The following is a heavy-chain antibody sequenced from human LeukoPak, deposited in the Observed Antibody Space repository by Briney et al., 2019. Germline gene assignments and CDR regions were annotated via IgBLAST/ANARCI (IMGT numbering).Heavy chain of an antibody. V-gene: IGHV1-69*05. J-gene: IGHJ4*02. Sequence: SVKVSCKASGYTFTSYDINWVRQATGQGLEWMGRIIPIFGTANYAQKFQGRVTITTDESTSTAYMELSSLRSEDTAVYSCARMVGAHSFDYWGQGTLLTVSS. CDR1: GYTFTSYD. D-gene: IGHD1-26*01. CDR3: ARMVGAHSFDY. CDR2: IIPIFGTA.